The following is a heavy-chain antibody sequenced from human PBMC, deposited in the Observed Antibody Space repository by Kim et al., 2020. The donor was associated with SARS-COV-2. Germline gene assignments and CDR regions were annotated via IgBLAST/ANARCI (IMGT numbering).Heavy chain of an antibody. D-gene: IGHD6-6*01. Sequence: GGSLRLSCAASGFTFSNYWMHWVRQAPGKGLVWVSRVASDGSSTSYADPVKGRFTISRDNAKNTLYLQMNSLRAEDTAVYYCASGSSSTTNYGMDVWGQGTTVIVS. J-gene: IGHJ6*02. CDR2: VASDGSST. CDR3: ASGSSSTTNYGMDV. V-gene: IGHV3-74*01. CDR1: GFTFSNYW.